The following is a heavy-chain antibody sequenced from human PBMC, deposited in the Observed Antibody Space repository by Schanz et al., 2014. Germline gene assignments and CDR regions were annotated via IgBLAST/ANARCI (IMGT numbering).Heavy chain of an antibody. CDR3: ARFLARYQYYGVDV. V-gene: IGHV3-64*04. CDR1: GFTFSSYS. D-gene: IGHD3-3*01. CDR2: ISSNGGST. Sequence: VQLVESGGGLVQPGGSLRLSCSASGFTFSSYSMYWVRQAPGKGLEYVSVISSNGGSTDFADSVKGRFSISRDNGETSVYLQINSLRVEDTAVYYCARFLARYQYYGVDVWGQGTTVIVSS. J-gene: IGHJ6*02.